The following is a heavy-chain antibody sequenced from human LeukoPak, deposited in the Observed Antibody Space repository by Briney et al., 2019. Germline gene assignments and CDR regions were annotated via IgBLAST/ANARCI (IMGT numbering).Heavy chain of an antibody. J-gene: IGHJ6*03. V-gene: IGHV4-30-4*08. CDR1: GGSFSGYY. CDR2: IYYSGST. D-gene: IGHD4-23*01. Sequence: SETLSLTCAVYGGSFSGYYWSWIRQPPGKGLEWIGYIYYSGSTYYNPSLKSRVTISVDTSKNQFSLKLSSVTAADTAVYYCARDLVRWYSYYMDVWGKGTTVTVSS. CDR3: ARDLVRWYSYYMDV.